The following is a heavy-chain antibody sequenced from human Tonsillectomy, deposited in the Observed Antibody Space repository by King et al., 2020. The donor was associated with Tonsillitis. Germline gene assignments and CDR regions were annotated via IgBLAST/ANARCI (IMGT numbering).Heavy chain of an antibody. Sequence: QLQESGPGLVKPSETLSLMCTVSGGSLHSYYWSWIRQPPGKGLEWSGYIYYSGSTKYNPSLKSRVTISLDTATNQFSLKLTSVTAADTAVYFCARDKGYSSSPFAYWGQGTLVTVSS. CDR3: ARDKGYSSSPFAY. D-gene: IGHD6-13*01. CDR1: GGSLHSYY. V-gene: IGHV4-59*01. CDR2: IYYSGST. J-gene: IGHJ4*02.